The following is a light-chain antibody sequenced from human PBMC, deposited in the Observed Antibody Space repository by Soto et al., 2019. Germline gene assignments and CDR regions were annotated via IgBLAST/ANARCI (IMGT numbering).Light chain of an antibody. CDR2: GAS. CDR1: QAIRNE. V-gene: IGKV1-6*02. J-gene: IGKJ1*01. Sequence: AIQMTQSPSSLSASVGDRVTISCRASQAIRNELAWYQQKPGKAPKILVYGASSVLGGVPSRFSGRGSGTEFTLTISGLQPEDFATYYGLQHYTYPWTFGQGTRVEL. CDR3: LQHYTYPWT.